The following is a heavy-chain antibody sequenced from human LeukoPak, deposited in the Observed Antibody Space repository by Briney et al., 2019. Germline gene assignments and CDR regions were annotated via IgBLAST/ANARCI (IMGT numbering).Heavy chain of an antibody. J-gene: IGHJ3*02. V-gene: IGHV1-69*04. D-gene: IGHD3-22*01. CDR1: GDTFSSYA. CDR3: ASDIRDYYDSSGASRAFDI. Sequence: SVKVSCKASGDTFSSYAISWVRQAPGQGLEWMGRIIPILGIANYAQKFQGRVTITADTSTSTAYMELSSLRSEDTAVYYCASDIRDYYDSSGASRAFDIWGQGTMVTVSS. CDR2: IIPILGIA.